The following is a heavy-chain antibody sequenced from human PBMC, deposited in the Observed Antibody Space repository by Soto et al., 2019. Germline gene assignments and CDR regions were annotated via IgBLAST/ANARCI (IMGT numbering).Heavy chain of an antibody. CDR3: ARGAPVYYGSRACDY. V-gene: IGHV4-34*01. CDR2: INHSGST. Sequence: SESLSLTCAVYGGSFSGYYWSWIRQPPGKGLEWIGEINHSGSTNYNPSLKSRVTISVDTSKNQFSLKLSSVTAADTAVYYCARGAPVYYGSRACDYWGQGTLVTVSS. J-gene: IGHJ4*02. D-gene: IGHD3-10*01. CDR1: GGSFSGYY.